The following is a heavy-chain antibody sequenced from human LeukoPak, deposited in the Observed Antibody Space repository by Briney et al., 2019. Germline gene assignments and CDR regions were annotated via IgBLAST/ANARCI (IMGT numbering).Heavy chain of an antibody. CDR2: INHSGST. V-gene: IGHV4-34*01. D-gene: IGHD6-19*01. J-gene: IGHJ5*02. CDR1: GGSFSGYY. Sequence: PSETLSLTYAVYGGSFSGYYWSWIRQPPGKGLEWIGEINHSGSTNYNPSLKSRVTISVDTSKNQFSLKLSSVTAADTAVYYCARIPKYSSGWYLRGNWFDPWGQGTLVTVSS. CDR3: ARIPKYSSGWYLRGNWFDP.